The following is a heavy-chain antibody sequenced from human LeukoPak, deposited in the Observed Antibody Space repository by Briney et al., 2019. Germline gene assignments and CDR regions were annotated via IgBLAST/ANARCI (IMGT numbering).Heavy chain of an antibody. V-gene: IGHV1-2*02. CDR2: INPNSGGT. Sequence: GASVKVSCKASGYTFTGYYMHWVRQAPGQGLEWMGWINPNSGGTNYAQKLQGRVTMTTDTSTSTAYMELSRLRSDDTAVYYCAGGYCSGGSCYHFDYWGQGTLVTVSS. CDR1: GYTFTGYY. D-gene: IGHD2-15*01. J-gene: IGHJ4*02. CDR3: AGGYCSGGSCYHFDY.